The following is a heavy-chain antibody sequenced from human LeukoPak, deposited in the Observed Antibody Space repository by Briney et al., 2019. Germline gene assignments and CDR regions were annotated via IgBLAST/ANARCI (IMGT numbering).Heavy chain of an antibody. D-gene: IGHD6-19*01. J-gene: IGHJ4*02. CDR3: ARQGSGWYEEIDY. Sequence: PSETLSLTCSVSGSSITSYYWSWIRQPPGKGLEWIGYIYYSGRTKYNPSLKSRVTISVDRSKKQFSLRLSSVTAADTAVYYCARQGSGWYEEIDYWGQGTLVTVSS. V-gene: IGHV4-59*08. CDR2: IYYSGRT. CDR1: GSSITSYY.